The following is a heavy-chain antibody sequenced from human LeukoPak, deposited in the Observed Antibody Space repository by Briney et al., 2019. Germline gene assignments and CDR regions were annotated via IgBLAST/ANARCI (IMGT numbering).Heavy chain of an antibody. J-gene: IGHJ4*02. CDR3: AKSMIVVAQENY. CDR2: ISGSGGST. D-gene: IGHD3-22*01. CDR1: GFTFSSYA. V-gene: IGHV3-23*01. Sequence: AGGSLRLSCAAPGFTFSSYAMSWVRQAPGKGLEWVSAISGSGGSTYYADSVKGRFTISRDNSKNTLYLQMNSLRAEDTAVYYCAKSMIVVAQENYWGQGTLVTVSS.